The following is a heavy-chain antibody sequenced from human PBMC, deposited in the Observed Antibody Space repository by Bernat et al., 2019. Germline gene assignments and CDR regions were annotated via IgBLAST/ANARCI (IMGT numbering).Heavy chain of an antibody. J-gene: IGHJ4*01. V-gene: IGHV3-30-3*01. Sequence: QVQLVESGGGVVQPGRSLRLSCAASGFTFSSYAMHWVRQAPGKGLEWVAVISYDGSNKYYADSVKGRFTISRDNSKNTLYLQMNSLRAEDTAVYYCARTHHSGYDGPGHYFDYWGQGTLVTLSS. CDR1: GFTFSSYA. CDR2: ISYDGSNK. CDR3: ARTHHSGYDGPGHYFDY. D-gene: IGHD5-12*01.